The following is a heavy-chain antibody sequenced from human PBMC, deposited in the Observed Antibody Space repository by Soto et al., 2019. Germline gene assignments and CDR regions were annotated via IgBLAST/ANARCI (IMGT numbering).Heavy chain of an antibody. Sequence: QVQLVQSGAEVKKPGASVKVSCKASGYTFTSYAMHWVRQAPGQRLEWMGWINAGNGNTKNSQKFQGRVTITRDTSASTAYMELSSLRSEDTAVYYCARDLGIVATIYMDVWGKGTTVTVSS. CDR3: ARDLGIVATIYMDV. V-gene: IGHV1-3*01. CDR1: GYTFTSYA. CDR2: INAGNGNT. D-gene: IGHD5-12*01. J-gene: IGHJ6*03.